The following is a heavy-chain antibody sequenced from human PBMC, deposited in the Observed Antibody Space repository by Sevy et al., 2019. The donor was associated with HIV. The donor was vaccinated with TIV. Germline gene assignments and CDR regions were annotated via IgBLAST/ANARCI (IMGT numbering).Heavy chain of an antibody. Sequence: GGSLRLSCAASGFSFSDYRMHWVRQAPGKGLEWVAVISYDGRNNKYNADSVKGRFTISRDNSKNSLYVQMNSLRAEDTAVYFCAKGYCSGGSCPRDYYYYGMDVWGQGTTVTVSS. CDR1: GFSFSDYR. D-gene: IGHD2-15*01. V-gene: IGHV3-30*18. CDR3: AKGYCSGGSCPRDYYYYGMDV. CDR2: ISYDGRNNK. J-gene: IGHJ6*02.